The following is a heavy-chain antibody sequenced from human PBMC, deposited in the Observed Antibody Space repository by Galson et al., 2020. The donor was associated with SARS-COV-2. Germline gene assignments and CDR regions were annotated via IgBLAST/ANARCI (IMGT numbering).Heavy chain of an antibody. CDR3: ARDTPNYGLDV. CDR1: GGSIRSYY. V-gene: IGHV4-59*08. Sequence: SQTPSLTCNVSGGSIRSYYWSWIRQPPGKGLEWIGNIYSTGSTKYNPSLKSRVTISVDTSKNQFSLRLSSVTAADTAVYYCARDTPNYGLDVWGQGTTVTVSS. J-gene: IGHJ6*02. D-gene: IGHD5-18*01. CDR2: IYSTGST.